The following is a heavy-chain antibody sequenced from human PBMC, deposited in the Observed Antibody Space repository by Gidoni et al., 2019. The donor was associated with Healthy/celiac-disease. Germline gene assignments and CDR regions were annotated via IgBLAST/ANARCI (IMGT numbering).Heavy chain of an antibody. CDR3: AREVVVGARDWFDP. CDR1: GGSVSSGSYY. J-gene: IGHJ5*02. D-gene: IGHD1-26*01. Sequence: QVQLQESGPGLVKPSETLSLTCTVSGGSVSSGSYYWSWIRQPPGKGLEWIGYIYYSGSTNYNPSLKSRVTISVDTSKNQFSLKLSSVTAADTAVYYCAREVVVGARDWFDPWGQGTLVTVSS. V-gene: IGHV4-61*01. CDR2: IYYSGST.